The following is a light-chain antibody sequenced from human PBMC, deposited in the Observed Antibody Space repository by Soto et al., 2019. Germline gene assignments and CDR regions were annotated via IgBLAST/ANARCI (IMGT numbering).Light chain of an antibody. CDR2: HAS. Sequence: DIQLTQSPSTLPASVVERVAITCRASQSIDRWLAWYQQKPGKAPKILIYHASSLETGVPSRFSGSGSGTEFTLTISSLQPDDFATYYCQQYNSYSRTFGQGTKVDIK. J-gene: IGKJ1*01. CDR1: QSIDRW. V-gene: IGKV1-5*01. CDR3: QQYNSYSRT.